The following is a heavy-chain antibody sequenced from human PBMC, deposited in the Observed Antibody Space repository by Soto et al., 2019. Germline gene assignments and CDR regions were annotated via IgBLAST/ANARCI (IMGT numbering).Heavy chain of an antibody. CDR1: GGTFSSNA. J-gene: IGHJ3*02. Sequence: SVKVSCKDSGGTFSSNAISWVRQAPGQGLEWMGGIIPIFGTANYAQKFQGRVTITADESTSTAYMELSSLRSEDTAVYYCARVCTNGVCSSGAFDIWGQGTMVTVSS. D-gene: IGHD2-8*01. CDR3: ARVCTNGVCSSGAFDI. CDR2: IIPIFGTA. V-gene: IGHV1-69*13.